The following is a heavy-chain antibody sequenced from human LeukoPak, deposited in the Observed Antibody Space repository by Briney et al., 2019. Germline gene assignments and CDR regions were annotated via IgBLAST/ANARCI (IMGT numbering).Heavy chain of an antibody. CDR1: GFTFDDYA. Sequence: GGSLRLSCAASGFTFDDYAMHWVRQAPGKGLEWVSGISWNSGSIGYADSVKGRFTISRDNAKNSLYLQMNSLRAEDMALYYCAKGLGNSSWFSFDYWGQGTLVTVSS. V-gene: IGHV3-9*03. CDR3: AKGLGNSSWFSFDY. CDR2: ISWNSGSI. J-gene: IGHJ4*02. D-gene: IGHD6-13*01.